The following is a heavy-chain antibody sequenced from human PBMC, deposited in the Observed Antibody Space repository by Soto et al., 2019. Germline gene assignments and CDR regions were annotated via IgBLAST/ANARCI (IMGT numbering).Heavy chain of an antibody. J-gene: IGHJ4*02. Sequence: SETLSLTCAVYGGSFSGYYWSWIRQPPGKGLEWIGEINHSGSTNYNPSLKSRVTISVDTSKNQFSLKLSSVTAADTAVYYCARRKYYYGSGSYSSLDYWGQGTLVTVSS. CDR2: INHSGST. V-gene: IGHV4-34*01. D-gene: IGHD3-10*01. CDR3: ARRKYYYGSGSYSSLDY. CDR1: GGSFSGYY.